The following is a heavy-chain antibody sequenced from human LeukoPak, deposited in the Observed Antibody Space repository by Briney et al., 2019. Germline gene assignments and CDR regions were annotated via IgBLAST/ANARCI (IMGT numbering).Heavy chain of an antibody. CDR3: ARGGGDYNPFDY. D-gene: IGHD4-11*01. Sequence: NPGGSLRLSCAASGFTFSDYYMSWIRQAPGKGLEWVSYISSSGSTIYYADSVKGRFIVSRDNSKNTLYLQMSSLGAEDTAVYYCARGGGDYNPFDYWGQGTLVTVS. CDR2: ISSSGSTI. J-gene: IGHJ4*02. V-gene: IGHV3-11*01. CDR1: GFTFSDYY.